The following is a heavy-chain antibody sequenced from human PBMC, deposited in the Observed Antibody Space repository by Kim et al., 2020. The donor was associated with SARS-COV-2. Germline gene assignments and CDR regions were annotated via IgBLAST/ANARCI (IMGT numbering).Heavy chain of an antibody. V-gene: IGHV4-34*01. Sequence: SETLSLTCAVYGGSFSGYYWSWIRQPPGKGPEWIGEINHSGSTNYNPSLKSRVTISVDTSKNQFSLKLSSVTAADTAVYYCARVHQREFRSLSDRYYYDSSGTCAFDIWGQGTMVTVSS. CDR2: INHSGST. D-gene: IGHD3-22*01. CDR3: ARVHQREFRSLSDRYYYDSSGTCAFDI. CDR1: GGSFSGYY. J-gene: IGHJ3*02.